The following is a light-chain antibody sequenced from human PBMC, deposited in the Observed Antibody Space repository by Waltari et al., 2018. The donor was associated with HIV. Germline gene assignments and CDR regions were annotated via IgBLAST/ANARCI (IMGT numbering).Light chain of an antibody. CDR1: KLGNIS. CDR3: QAWDSDTGVV. CDR2: QNN. J-gene: IGLJ2*01. V-gene: IGLV3-1*01. Sequence: SYELSQPPSVSVSPGQTANIFCSGDKLGNISSWWSQQKPGQSPVLVIYQNNKRPSGIPERFSGSNSGNTATLTISGTQAMDEADYHCQAWDSDTGVVFGGGTKLTVL.